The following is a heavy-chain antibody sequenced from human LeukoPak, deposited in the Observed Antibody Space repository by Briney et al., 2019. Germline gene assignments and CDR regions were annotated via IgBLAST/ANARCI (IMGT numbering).Heavy chain of an antibody. CDR1: GFTFNTYV. V-gene: IGHV3-74*01. Sequence: GGSLRLSCAASGFTFNTYVMHWVRQAPGKGLVWVSRIDTDGKTTTYADSVKGRFTIPRDNAKNMLYLQMNSLRAEDTAVYYCVRDKDGYNFWGQGTLVSVSS. CDR2: IDTDGKTT. D-gene: IGHD5-24*01. CDR3: VRDKDGYNF. J-gene: IGHJ4*02.